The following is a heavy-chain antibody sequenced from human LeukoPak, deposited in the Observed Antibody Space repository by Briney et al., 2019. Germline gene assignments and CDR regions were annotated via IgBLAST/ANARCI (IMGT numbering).Heavy chain of an antibody. D-gene: IGHD3-10*01. Sequence: PGGSLRLSCAASGFTFSSYAMSWVRQAPGKGLEWVSAISGSGGSTYYADSVKGRFTISRDNSKNTLYLQMNSLRAEDTAVYYCAKDGTLWFGELLSNHYYYGMDVWGKGTTVTVSS. CDR3: AKDGTLWFGELLSNHYYYGMDV. CDR1: GFTFSSYA. V-gene: IGHV3-23*01. CDR2: ISGSGGST. J-gene: IGHJ6*04.